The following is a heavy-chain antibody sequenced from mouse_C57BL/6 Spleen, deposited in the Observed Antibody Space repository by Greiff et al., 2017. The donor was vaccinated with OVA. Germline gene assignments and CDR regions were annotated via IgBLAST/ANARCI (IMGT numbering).Heavy chain of an antibody. CDR3: TGLYYYGSSPFAY. V-gene: IGHV1-5*01. Sequence: EVQLQQSGPVLARPGASVKMSCKTSGYTFTSYWMHWVKQRPGQGLEWIGAIYPGNSDTSYNQKFKGKAKLTAVTSASTAYMELSSLTNEDSAVYYCTGLYYYGSSPFAYWGQGTLVTVSA. J-gene: IGHJ3*01. CDR1: GYTFTSYW. D-gene: IGHD1-1*01. CDR2: IYPGNSDT.